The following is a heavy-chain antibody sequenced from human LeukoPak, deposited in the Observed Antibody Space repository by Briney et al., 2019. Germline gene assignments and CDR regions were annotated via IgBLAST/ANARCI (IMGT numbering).Heavy chain of an antibody. Sequence: SETLSLTCAVYGGSFSGYYWSWIRQPPGKGLEWIGEINHSGSTNYNPSLKSRVTISVDTSRNQFSLNLSSVTAADTAVYYCARDNGREMATVWGQGTLVTVSS. CDR3: ARDNGREMATV. D-gene: IGHD5-24*01. J-gene: IGHJ4*02. CDR2: INHSGST. CDR1: GGSFSGYY. V-gene: IGHV4-34*01.